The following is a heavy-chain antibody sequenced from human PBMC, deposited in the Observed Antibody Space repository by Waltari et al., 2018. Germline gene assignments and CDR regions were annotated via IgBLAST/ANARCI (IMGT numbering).Heavy chain of an antibody. CDR3: ARDRGRGLYLDS. CDR2: IHRSGRT. Sequence: QLQLQESGPGLVKPSGTLSLTCTVSGDSMSSSYWWNWVRQPPGKGREWVGQIHRSGRTNYNPSLESRVTVSLDTSNNQFSLKVTSATAADTAIYYCARDRGRGLYLDSWGQGTLVTVSP. J-gene: IGHJ4*02. V-gene: IGHV4-4*02. D-gene: IGHD2-15*01. CDR1: GDSMSSSYW.